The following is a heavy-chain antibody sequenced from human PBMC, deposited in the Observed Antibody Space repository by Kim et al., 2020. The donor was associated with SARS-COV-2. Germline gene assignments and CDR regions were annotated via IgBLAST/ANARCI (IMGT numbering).Heavy chain of an antibody. J-gene: IGHJ6*04. V-gene: IGHV3-7*01. CDR1: GFTFTTYY. Sequence: GGSLRPSCAASGFTFTTYYMSWVRQAPGKGPQWVANIKQDGGEKYYIDSVKGRFTISRDNAKNSVYLQMNNLRADDTGVYYCTRDGLGRGDVWGKGTTVIVSA. CDR3: TRDGLGRGDV. CDR2: IKQDGGEK.